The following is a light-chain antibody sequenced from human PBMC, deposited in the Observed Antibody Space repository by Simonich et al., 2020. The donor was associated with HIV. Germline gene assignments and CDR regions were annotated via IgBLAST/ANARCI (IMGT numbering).Light chain of an antibody. V-gene: IGKV3-11*01. CDR3: QQRSNWPPSLT. CDR2: DAS. Sequence: EIVLTQSPATLSLSPGERATLSCRASQIVSSYFAWYQQKHGQAPRLLIYDASNRATGIPARFSGSGSGTDFTLTISSLEPEDFAVYYCQQRSNWPPSLTFGGGTKVEIK. CDR1: QIVSSY. J-gene: IGKJ4*01.